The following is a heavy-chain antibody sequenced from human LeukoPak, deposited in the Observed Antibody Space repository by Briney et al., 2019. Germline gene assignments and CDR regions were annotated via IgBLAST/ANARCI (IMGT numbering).Heavy chain of an antibody. D-gene: IGHD3-22*01. CDR2: IHYSGST. V-gene: IGHV4-59*01. Sequence: SETLSLTCTVSGGSISSYYWSWIRQPPGRGLEWIGYIHYSGSTNYNPSLKSRVTISVDTSKKQFSLKLSSGTAADTAVYYCAKGRAGNYYYDSSDYWGQGTLVTVSS. CDR3: AKGRAGNYYYDSSDY. CDR1: GGSISSYY. J-gene: IGHJ4*02.